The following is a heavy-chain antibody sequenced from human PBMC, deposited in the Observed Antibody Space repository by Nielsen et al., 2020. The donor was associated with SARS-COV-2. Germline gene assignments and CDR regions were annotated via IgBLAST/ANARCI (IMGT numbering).Heavy chain of an antibody. CDR3: ARDAYGDLIYGMDV. CDR2: ISYDGSHK. Sequence: GESLKISCAASGFTFSSYAMHWVRQAPGKGLEWVAVISYDGSHKYYADSVKGRFTISRDNSRNTLYLQMNTLRPEDTAVYSCARDAYGDLIYGMDVWGRGTTVTVSS. V-gene: IGHV3-30*04. J-gene: IGHJ6*02. D-gene: IGHD4-17*01. CDR1: GFTFSSYA.